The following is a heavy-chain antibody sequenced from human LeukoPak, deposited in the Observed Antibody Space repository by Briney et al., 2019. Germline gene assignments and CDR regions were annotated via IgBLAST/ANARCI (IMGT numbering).Heavy chain of an antibody. Sequence: ASVKVSCKASGYTFVSYGITWVRQAPGQGLEWMGWISVYNGDTKYAQNLQGRVTLTTDTSASTAYMELRSLRSDDTAVYYCVRGGGFNSGFEYWGQGTLVIVSS. CDR2: ISVYNGDT. V-gene: IGHV1-18*04. J-gene: IGHJ4*02. CDR1: GYTFVSYG. D-gene: IGHD3-10*01. CDR3: VRGGGFNSGFEY.